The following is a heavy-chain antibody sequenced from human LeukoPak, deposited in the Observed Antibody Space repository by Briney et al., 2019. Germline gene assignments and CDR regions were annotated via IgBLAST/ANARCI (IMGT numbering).Heavy chain of an antibody. D-gene: IGHD3-10*01. Sequence: GGPLRLSCAAPGFTFSSYSMNSVPKAPGKGLEWVSSISSSSSYIYYADSVKGRFTISRDNAKSSLYLQMNSLRAEDTAVYYCARHYKTGEGLDYWGQGTLVTVSS. J-gene: IGHJ4*02. V-gene: IGHV3-21*01. CDR2: ISSSSSYI. CDR3: ARHYKTGEGLDY. CDR1: GFTFSSYS.